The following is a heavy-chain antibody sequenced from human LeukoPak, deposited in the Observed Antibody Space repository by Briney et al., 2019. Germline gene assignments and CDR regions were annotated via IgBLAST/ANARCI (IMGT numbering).Heavy chain of an antibody. CDR3: ARGGAVEMATIPLHYFDY. V-gene: IGHV1-2*04. D-gene: IGHD5-24*01. CDR2: INPNSGGT. J-gene: IGHJ4*02. CDR1: GYTFTRYA. Sequence: EASVKVSCKASGYTFTRYAMHWVRQAPGQRLEWMGWINPNSGGTNYAQKFQGWVTMTRDTSISTAYMELSRLRSDDTAVYYCARGGAVEMATIPLHYFDYWGQGTLVTVSS.